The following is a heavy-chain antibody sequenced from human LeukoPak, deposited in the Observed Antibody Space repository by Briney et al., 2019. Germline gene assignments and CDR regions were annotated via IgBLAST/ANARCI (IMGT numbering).Heavy chain of an antibody. D-gene: IGHD3-16*01. Sequence: PGGSLRLSCAASGFTFSSYAMTWVRQAPGKGLEWVSAISGSGGSTYYADSVKGRFTISRDNSKNTLYLQMNSLRAEDTAVYYCAKGPTRRGIRDAFDIWGQGTMVTVSS. CDR1: GFTFSSYA. V-gene: IGHV3-23*01. CDR3: AKGPTRRGIRDAFDI. J-gene: IGHJ3*02. CDR2: ISGSGGST.